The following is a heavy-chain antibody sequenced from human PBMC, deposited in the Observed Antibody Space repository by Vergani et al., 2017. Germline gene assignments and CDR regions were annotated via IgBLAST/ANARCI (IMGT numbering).Heavy chain of an antibody. D-gene: IGHD3-10*01. Sequence: QVQLVQSGAEVKKPGASVKVSCKASGYTFTGYYMHWVRQAPGQGLEWMGWINPNSGGTNYAQKFQGRVTMTRDTSISTAYMELSRLRSDDTAVYYCARVPTMVRGVIELXFDPWGQGTLVTVSS. CDR1: GYTFTGYY. CDR2: INPNSGGT. J-gene: IGHJ5*02. CDR3: ARVPTMVRGVIELXFDP. V-gene: IGHV1-2*02.